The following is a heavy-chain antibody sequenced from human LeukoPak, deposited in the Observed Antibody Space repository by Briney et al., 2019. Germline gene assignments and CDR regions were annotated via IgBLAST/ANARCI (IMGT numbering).Heavy chain of an antibody. CDR1: GFPVNINY. CDR3: ARVAASAAGPYDY. V-gene: IGHV3-53*01. CDR2: IYNGAGT. Sequence: GGSLRLSCAASGFPVNINYMSWVRQAPGKGLEWVSIIYNGAGTYYTDSVKGRFITSRDNSKNTLYLQMNSLRVEDTAVYYCARVAASAAGPYDYWGQGTLVTVSS. D-gene: IGHD6-13*01. J-gene: IGHJ4*02.